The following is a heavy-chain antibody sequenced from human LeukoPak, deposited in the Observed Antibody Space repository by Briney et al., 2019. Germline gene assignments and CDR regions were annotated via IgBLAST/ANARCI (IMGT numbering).Heavy chain of an antibody. CDR1: GYSISSGYY. D-gene: IGHD5-18*01. CDR3: ARLRGYSYGGGY. V-gene: IGHV4-38-2*01. Sequence: PSETLSLTCAVSGYSISSGYYWGWIRQPPGKGLEWIGSIYHSGSTYYNPSLKSRVTISVDTSKNQFSQKLSSVTAADTAVYYCARLRGYSYGGGYWGQGTLVTVSS. J-gene: IGHJ4*02. CDR2: IYHSGST.